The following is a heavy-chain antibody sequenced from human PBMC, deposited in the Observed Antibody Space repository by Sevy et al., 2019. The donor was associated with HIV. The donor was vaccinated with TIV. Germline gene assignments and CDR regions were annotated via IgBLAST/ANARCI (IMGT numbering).Heavy chain of an antibody. Sequence: GGSLRLSFAASGFTFSSYSLNWVRQPPGKGLEWVSSISSSSSYIYYADSGKGRLTISRDKAKNSLYLQMNSLRAEDTAVYYCARGVDSSPRPDWFDPWGQGTLVTVSS. CDR1: GFTFSSYS. V-gene: IGHV3-21*01. J-gene: IGHJ5*02. D-gene: IGHD6-13*01. CDR3: ARGVDSSPRPDWFDP. CDR2: ISSSSSYI.